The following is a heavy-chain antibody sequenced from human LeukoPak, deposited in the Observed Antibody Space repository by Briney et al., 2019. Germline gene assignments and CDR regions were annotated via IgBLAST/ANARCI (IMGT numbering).Heavy chain of an antibody. V-gene: IGHV1-24*01. CDR2: LDPDGGGL. Sequence: ASVKVSCKVSGNSLIYLSMHWVRQAPGKGLEWLGGLDPDGGGLIYAQNFQGRVIMTEDTSTDTAYMELSSLKSEDTGVYYCATVFQQRGYYYMVVWGKGTTVTVSS. D-gene: IGHD6-13*01. J-gene: IGHJ6*03. CDR1: GNSLIYLS. CDR3: ATVFQQRGYYYMVV.